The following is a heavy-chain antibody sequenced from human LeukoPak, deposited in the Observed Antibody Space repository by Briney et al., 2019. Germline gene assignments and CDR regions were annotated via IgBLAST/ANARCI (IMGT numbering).Heavy chain of an antibody. J-gene: IGHJ4*02. Sequence: PSETQSLTCAVYGGSFSGYYWSWIRQPPGKGLEWIGEINHSGSTNYNPSLKSRVTISVDTSKNQFSLKLSSVTAADTAVYYCARTIWTTYYFDYWGQGTLVTVSS. CDR2: INHSGST. CDR1: GGSFSGYY. V-gene: IGHV4-34*01. D-gene: IGHD1-1*01. CDR3: ARTIWTTYYFDY.